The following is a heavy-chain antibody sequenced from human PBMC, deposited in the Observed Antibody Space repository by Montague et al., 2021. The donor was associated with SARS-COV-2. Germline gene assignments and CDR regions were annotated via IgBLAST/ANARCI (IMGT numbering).Heavy chain of an antibody. Sequence: SETLSLTCTVSGGSIRSSSYYWGWIRQPPGKGLECIGSLYYSGSTYYNPSLKSRVTISVDTSKNHFSLKMNSVTAADTAVYYCARTTWLRGYFDLWGRGTLVTVSS. CDR3: ARTTWLRGYFDL. D-gene: IGHD5-12*01. CDR2: LYYSGST. CDR1: GGSIRSSSYY. J-gene: IGHJ2*01. V-gene: IGHV4-39*07.